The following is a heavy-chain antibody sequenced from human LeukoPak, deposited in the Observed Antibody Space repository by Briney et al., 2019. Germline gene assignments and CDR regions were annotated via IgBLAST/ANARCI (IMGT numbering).Heavy chain of an antibody. CDR1: GGSISSSSYY. D-gene: IGHD6-6*01. CDR2: IYYSGST. J-gene: IGHJ6*03. Sequence: SETLSLTCTVSGGSISSSSYYWGWIRQPPGKGLEWIGSIYYSGSTNYNPSLKSPVTMSVDTPKNQFSLKLTSVTAADTAVYYCARQSIAARGYYYYMDVWGKGTTVTVSS. V-gene: IGHV4-39*01. CDR3: ARQSIAARGYYYYMDV.